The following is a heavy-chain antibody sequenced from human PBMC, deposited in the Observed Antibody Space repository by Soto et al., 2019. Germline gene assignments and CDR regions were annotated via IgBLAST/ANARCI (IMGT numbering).Heavy chain of an antibody. Sequence: GGSLRLSCAASGFTVSSNHMSWVRQAPGKGLEWVSVIYSGGNTYYADSVKGRFTISRDNSKNTLYLQMNSLRAEDTAVYYCARDSSNGVWVHFDYWGQGTLVTVSS. CDR1: GFTVSSNH. V-gene: IGHV3-66*01. CDR2: IYSGGNT. J-gene: IGHJ4*02. CDR3: ARDSSNGVWVHFDY. D-gene: IGHD2-8*01.